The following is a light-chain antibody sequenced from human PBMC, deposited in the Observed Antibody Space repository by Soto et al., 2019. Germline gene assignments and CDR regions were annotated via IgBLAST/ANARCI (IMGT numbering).Light chain of an antibody. CDR1: ETVNVW. CDR2: KAS. J-gene: IGKJ2*01. Sequence: DIQMTQSPSTLSASVGDRVTISCRASETVNVWLAWYQQKPGKAPKLLSYKASSLEAGVPSRFSASGSGTELNLTISSLQPDDFATYYRQQYNSYPYTFGQGTKVEVK. V-gene: IGKV1-5*03. CDR3: QQYNSYPYT.